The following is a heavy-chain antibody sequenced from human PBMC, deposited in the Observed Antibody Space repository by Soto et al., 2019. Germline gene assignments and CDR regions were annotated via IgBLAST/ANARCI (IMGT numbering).Heavy chain of an antibody. D-gene: IGHD6-19*01. CDR1: GGSISSYY. Sequence: SDTLSLTCTVSGGSISSYYWSWIRQPSGKGLEWIGRIYTSGSTNYNPSLKSRVTMSVDTSKNQFSLKLSSVTAADTAVYYCARDAGYSSGWYESRLFDYWGQGTLVTVS. J-gene: IGHJ4*02. CDR3: ARDAGYSSGWYESRLFDY. CDR2: IYTSGST. V-gene: IGHV4-4*07.